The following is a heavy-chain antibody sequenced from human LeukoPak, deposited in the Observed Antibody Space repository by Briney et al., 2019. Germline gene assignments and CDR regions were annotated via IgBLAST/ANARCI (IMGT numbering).Heavy chain of an antibody. Sequence: GGSLRLSCAASGFTFSSYWVSWVRQAPGKGLEWVANIKQDGSEKYYVDSVKGRFIISRDNSRNTLYLQMNSLRGEDTAVYYCARGSGYYYDYLGQGTLVTVSS. D-gene: IGHD3-22*01. V-gene: IGHV3-7*01. CDR1: GFTFSSYW. J-gene: IGHJ4*02. CDR2: IKQDGSEK. CDR3: ARGSGYYYDY.